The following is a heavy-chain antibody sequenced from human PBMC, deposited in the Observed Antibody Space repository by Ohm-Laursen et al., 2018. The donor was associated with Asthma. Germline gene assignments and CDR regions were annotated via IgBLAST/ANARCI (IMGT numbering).Heavy chain of an antibody. D-gene: IGHD3-22*01. J-gene: IGHJ4*02. CDR2: ISYDGSNK. Sequence: SLRLSCTASGFTFSSYAMHWVRQAPGKGLEWVAVISYDGSNKYYADSVKGRFTISRDNSKNTLYLQMNSLRAEDTAVYYCASSIRDSGYSDYWGQGTLVTVSS. CDR3: ASSIRDSGYSDY. V-gene: IGHV3-30-3*01. CDR1: GFTFSSYA.